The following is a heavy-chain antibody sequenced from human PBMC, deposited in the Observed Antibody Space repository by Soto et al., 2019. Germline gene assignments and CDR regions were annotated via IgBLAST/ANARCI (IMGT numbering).Heavy chain of an antibody. V-gene: IGHV3-30*18. Sequence: QVQLVESGGGVVQPGRSLRLSCAASGFTFNNYDMHWVRQSPGKGLEWVAVTSYDGNNKYYADSVKGRFTISRDNSKNTLSLQMNSLRPEDTAVYYCAKVLSVIVADSFDIWGQGTMVTFSS. CDR2: TSYDGNNK. D-gene: IGHD3-22*01. CDR3: AKVLSVIVADSFDI. J-gene: IGHJ3*02. CDR1: GFTFNNYD.